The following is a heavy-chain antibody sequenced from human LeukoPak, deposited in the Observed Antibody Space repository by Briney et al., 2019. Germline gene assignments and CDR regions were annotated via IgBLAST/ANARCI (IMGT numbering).Heavy chain of an antibody. CDR2: ISSSSSYI. CDR3: APGGGRRDY. V-gene: IGHV3-21*01. CDR1: GFTFSSYS. Sequence: GGSLRLSCAASGFTFSSYSMNWVRQAPGKGLEWVSSISSSSSYIYYADSVKGRSTISRDNAKNSLYLQMNSLRAEDTAVYYCAPGGGRRDYWGQGTLVTVSS. J-gene: IGHJ4*02. D-gene: IGHD3-16*01.